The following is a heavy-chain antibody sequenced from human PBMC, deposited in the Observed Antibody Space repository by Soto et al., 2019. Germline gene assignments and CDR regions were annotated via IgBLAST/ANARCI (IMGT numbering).Heavy chain of an antibody. CDR3: AGYNYDFWSGYFNSATNFDS. D-gene: IGHD3-3*01. J-gene: IGHJ4*02. V-gene: IGHV3-21*01. Sequence: EVQLLESGGGLVKPGGSLRLSCAASGFTFGSFSMNWVRQAPGKGLEWVSSISSSSSYIYYADSVKGRFTIARDNAKNSLYLHMNSLRAKGTGVYYCAGYNYDFWSGYFNSATNFDSWGEGTLVPVSS. CDR2: ISSSSSYI. CDR1: GFTFGSFS.